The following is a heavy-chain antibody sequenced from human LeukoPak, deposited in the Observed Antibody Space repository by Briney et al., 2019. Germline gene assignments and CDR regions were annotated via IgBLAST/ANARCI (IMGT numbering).Heavy chain of an antibody. CDR2: IIPILGIA. V-gene: IGHV1-69*04. D-gene: IGHD6-19*01. J-gene: IGHJ4*02. CDR3: GRWNGQWLVVDY. Sequence: ASVKVSCKASGGTFSSYAISWVRQAPGQGLEWMGRIIPILGIANYAQKFQGRVTITADKSTSTAYMELSSLRSEDTAVFYCGRWNGQWLVVDYWGQGTLVTVSS. CDR1: GGTFSSYA.